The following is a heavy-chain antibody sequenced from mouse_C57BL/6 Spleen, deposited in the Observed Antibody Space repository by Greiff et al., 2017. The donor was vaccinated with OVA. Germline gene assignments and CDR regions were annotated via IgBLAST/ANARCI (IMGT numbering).Heavy chain of an antibody. D-gene: IGHD2-3*01. CDR2: ISRGSGTI. J-gene: IGHJ1*03. Sequence: EVQGVESGGGLVKPGGSLKLSCAASGFTFSDYGMPWVRQAPEKGLEWVAYISRGSGTIYYAATLKGRFPISRDNAKTTLFLQVTSLRSEDTAMYYCARRGVDGYLYWYCDVWGTGTTVTVSS. V-gene: IGHV5-17*01. CDR3: ARRGVDGYLYWYCDV. CDR1: GFTFSDYG.